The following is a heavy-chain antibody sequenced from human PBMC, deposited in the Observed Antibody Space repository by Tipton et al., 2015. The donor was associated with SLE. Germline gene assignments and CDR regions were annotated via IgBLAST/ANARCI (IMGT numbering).Heavy chain of an antibody. D-gene: IGHD4-17*01. J-gene: IGHJ5*02. CDR2: IYYSGST. V-gene: IGHV4-39*07. CDR1: GGSISSSSYY. Sequence: TLSLTCTVSGGSISSSSYYWGWIRQPPGKGLEWIGSIYYSGSTYYNPSLKSRVTISVDTSKNQFSLKLSSVTAADTAVYYCARAPGDSGFDPWGQGTLVTVSS. CDR3: ARAPGDSGFDP.